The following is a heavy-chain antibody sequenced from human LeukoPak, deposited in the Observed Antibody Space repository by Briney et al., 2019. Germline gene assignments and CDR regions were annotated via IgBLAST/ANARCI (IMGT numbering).Heavy chain of an antibody. CDR3: AIDYYDFRNGFDI. Sequence: GGSLRLSCAASGFTLSSYWMSWVRQAPGKGLEWVSGISGSGGERNHADSVKGRFTITRDNSKNTLNLQMSSLRAEDTAIYYCAIDYYDFRNGFDIWGQGTMVTVSS. J-gene: IGHJ3*02. CDR1: GFTLSSYW. CDR2: ISGSGGER. D-gene: IGHD3-3*01. V-gene: IGHV3-23*01.